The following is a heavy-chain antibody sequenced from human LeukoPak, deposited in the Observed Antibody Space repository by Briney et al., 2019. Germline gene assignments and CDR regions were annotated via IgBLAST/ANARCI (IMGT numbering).Heavy chain of an antibody. Sequence: GGSLRLSCAASGFTFSSYSMNWVRQAPGKGLEWVSSISSSSSYIYYADSVKGRFTISRDNAKNSLYLQMNSLRAEDTALYYCARYGGSSNTAFDIWGQGTKVTVSS. CDR2: ISSSSSYI. J-gene: IGHJ3*02. CDR1: GFTFSSYS. D-gene: IGHD4-23*01. CDR3: ARYGGSSNTAFDI. V-gene: IGHV3-21*04.